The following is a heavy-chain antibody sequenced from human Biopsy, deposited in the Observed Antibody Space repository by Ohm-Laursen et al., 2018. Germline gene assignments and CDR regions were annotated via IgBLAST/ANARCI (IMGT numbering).Heavy chain of an antibody. D-gene: IGHD3-22*01. Sequence: SDTLSLTWAVSGGSISNNNYYWGWIRQPPGKGLEWIGSIFYRGSTHYKPSLKGRVNISVDTSKNQSSLKLNSVTAADTAVYYCARDYDTSGYYYVSWGQGTLVTVSS. CDR3: ARDYDTSGYYYVS. CDR2: IFYRGST. V-gene: IGHV4-39*02. CDR1: GGSISNNNYY. J-gene: IGHJ5*02.